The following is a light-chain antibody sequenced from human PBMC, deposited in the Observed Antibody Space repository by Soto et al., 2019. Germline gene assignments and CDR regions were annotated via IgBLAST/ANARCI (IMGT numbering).Light chain of an antibody. CDR3: QQYHKWPPYT. J-gene: IGKJ2*01. V-gene: IGKV3-15*01. Sequence: EILLTQSPGTLSLSPGERATLSWRASQSVDISLAWYQQKPGQTPRLLVYGASTRATGIPARFSGSGSATEFTLTISSLQSEDFAFYYCQQYHKWPPYTFGQGTKVDIK. CDR2: GAS. CDR1: QSVDIS.